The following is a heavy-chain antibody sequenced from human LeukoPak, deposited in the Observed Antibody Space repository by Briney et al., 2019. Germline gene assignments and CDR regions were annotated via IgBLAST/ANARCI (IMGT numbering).Heavy chain of an antibody. CDR2: INHSGST. V-gene: IGHV4-34*01. J-gene: IGHJ3*02. CDR3: ARGPYDSSGYYAFDI. Sequence: PSETLSLTCAVYGGSFSGYYWSWIRQPPGKGLEWIGEINHSGSTNYNPSLKSRVTISVDTSKNQFSLKLSSVTAADTAVYYCARGPYDSSGYYAFDIWGQGTMVTVSS. D-gene: IGHD3-22*01. CDR1: GGSFSGYY.